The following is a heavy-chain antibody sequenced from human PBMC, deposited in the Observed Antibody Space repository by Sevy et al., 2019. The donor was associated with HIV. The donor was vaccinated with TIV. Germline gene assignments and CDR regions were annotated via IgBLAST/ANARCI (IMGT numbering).Heavy chain of an antibody. D-gene: IGHD6-13*01. CDR3: ARDKSGYSSSWYLSYYYYGMDV. CDR2: PSSSSSYI. V-gene: IGHV3-21*01. CDR1: GFTFSSYS. J-gene: IGHJ6*02. Sequence: GGSLRLSCAASGFTFSSYSMNWVRRAPGKGLEWVSCPSSSSSYINYADSVKGRFTISRDNAKNSLYLQMNSLRAEDTAVYYCARDKSGYSSSWYLSYYYYGMDVWGQGTTVTVSS.